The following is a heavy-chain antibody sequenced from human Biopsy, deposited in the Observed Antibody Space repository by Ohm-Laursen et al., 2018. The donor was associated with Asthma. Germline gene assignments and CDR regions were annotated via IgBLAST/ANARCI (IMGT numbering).Heavy chain of an antibody. V-gene: IGHV3-23*01. J-gene: IGHJ3*02. Sequence: SLRLSCTASGFSGLTFRDFAMNWVRQAPGKGLEWVSGIRGNDGSTYYADSVKGRFTISRDNFKRTLYLQMNSLRAEDAALYYCAKGFGGRVPTENAFDIWGQGTLVTVSS. CDR1: GFSGLTFRDFA. D-gene: IGHD4-23*01. CDR3: AKGFGGRVPTENAFDI. CDR2: IRGNDGST.